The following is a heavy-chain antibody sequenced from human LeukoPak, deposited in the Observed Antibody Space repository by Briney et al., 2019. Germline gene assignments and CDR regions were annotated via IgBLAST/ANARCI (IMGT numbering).Heavy chain of an antibody. D-gene: IGHD4-17*01. CDR3: ARATVTKLVY. CDR2: VYYSGTT. J-gene: IGHJ4*02. CDR1: GGSLHTYY. Sequence: SETLSLTCSVSGGSLHTYYWTWIRQPPGKGLEWIGNVYYSGTTYYNPSLKSRLTISVDTSKNQFSLKLNSVTAADTAVYYCARATVTKLVYWGQGTLVTVSS. V-gene: IGHV4-59*13.